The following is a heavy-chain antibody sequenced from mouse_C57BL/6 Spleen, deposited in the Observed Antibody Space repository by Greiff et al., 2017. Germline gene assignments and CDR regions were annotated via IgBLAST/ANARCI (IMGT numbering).Heavy chain of an antibody. CDR1: GFNIKDYY. J-gene: IGHJ2*01. CDR2: IDPTGGET. Sequence: VQLKESGAELVKPGASVKLSCTASGFNIKDYYMHWVKQRTEQGLEWIGRIDPTGGETKYAPKFPGKATITADTSSNTAYLQLSSLTSEDTAVYYGAKEVTTVVPNFDDWGKGTTLTVSS. D-gene: IGHD1-1*01. CDR3: AKEVTTVVPNFDD. V-gene: IGHV14-2*01.